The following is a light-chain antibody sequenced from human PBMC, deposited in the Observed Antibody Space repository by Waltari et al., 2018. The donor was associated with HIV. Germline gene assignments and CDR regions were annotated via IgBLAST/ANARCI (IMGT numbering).Light chain of an antibody. J-gene: IGKJ1*01. Sequence: DILMTQTPLPSPVTLGQPASISCTSSQSLVHRAGNTYLSWLQQSPGQPPRLLIYRFSNRCSGVATRFSGSGAATDFTLKFSRAEAEDVGVYYCMQATQFPQTFGQGAKVEI. V-gene: IGKV2-24*01. CDR2: RFS. CDR1: QSLVHRAGNTY. CDR3: MQATQFPQT.